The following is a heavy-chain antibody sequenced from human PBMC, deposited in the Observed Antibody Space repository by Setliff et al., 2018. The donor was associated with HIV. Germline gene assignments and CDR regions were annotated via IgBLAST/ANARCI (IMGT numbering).Heavy chain of an antibody. CDR1: GFSFSGHW. V-gene: IGHV3-48*04. Sequence: PGGSLRLSCAASGFSFSGHWMSWVRQAPGKGLEWVSYISSSSSSIYHADSVKGRFTVSRDNAKNTLYLQMNRLRAEDTAVYYCVRGPQFRPHWGQGTLVTVSS. CDR3: VRGPQFRPH. J-gene: IGHJ4*02. CDR2: ISSSSSSI.